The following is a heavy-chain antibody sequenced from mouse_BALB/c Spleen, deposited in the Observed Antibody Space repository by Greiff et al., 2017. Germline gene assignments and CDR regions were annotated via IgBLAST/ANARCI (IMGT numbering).Heavy chain of an antibody. D-gene: IGHD1-1*01. V-gene: IGHV1-67*01. CDR2: ISTYYGNT. J-gene: IGHJ1*01. CDR1: SYTFTDYA. CDR3: AREYYGSSEGYFDV. Sequence: QVQLQQSGPELVRPGVSVKISCKGSSYTFTDYAMHWVKQSHAKSLEWIGVISTYYGNTNYNQKFKGKATMTVDKSSSTAYMELARLTSEDSAVYYCAREYYGSSEGYFDVWGAGTTVTVSS.